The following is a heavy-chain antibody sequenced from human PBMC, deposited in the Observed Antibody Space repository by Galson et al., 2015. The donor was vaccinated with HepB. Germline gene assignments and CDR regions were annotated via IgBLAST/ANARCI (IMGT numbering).Heavy chain of an antibody. CDR1: GFTFSSYS. Sequence: SLRLSCAASGFTFSSYSMNWVRQAPGKGLEWVSSISSSSSYIYYADSVKGRFTISRDNAKNSLYLQMNSLRAEDTAVYYCARDTVGFTMVQGVTPDGMDVWGQGTTVTVSS. CDR3: ARDTVGFTMVQGVTPDGMDV. J-gene: IGHJ6*02. D-gene: IGHD3-10*01. V-gene: IGHV3-21*01. CDR2: ISSSSSYI.